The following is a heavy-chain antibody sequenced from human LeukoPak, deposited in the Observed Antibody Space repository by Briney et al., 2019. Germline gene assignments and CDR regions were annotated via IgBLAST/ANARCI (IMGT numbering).Heavy chain of an antibody. CDR2: INPNSGGT. CDR1: GYTFTGYY. D-gene: IGHD6-13*01. Sequence: ASVKVSCKASGYTFTGYYMHWVRQAPGQGLEWMGWINPNSGGTNYAQKFQGRVTMTRDTSISTAYMELSRLRSDDTAVYYCARLDIAAAGREVDYWGQGTLVTVSS. CDR3: ARLDIAAAGREVDY. V-gene: IGHV1-2*02. J-gene: IGHJ4*02.